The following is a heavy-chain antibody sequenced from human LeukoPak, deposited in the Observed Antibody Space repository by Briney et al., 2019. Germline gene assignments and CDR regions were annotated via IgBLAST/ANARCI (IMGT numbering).Heavy chain of an antibody. CDR1: GYTFTGYY. CDR3: ARGAGYYYDSSGRDAFDI. CDR2: INPNSGGT. J-gene: IGHJ3*02. V-gene: IGHV1-2*06. D-gene: IGHD3-22*01. Sequence: GSVEVSCKASGYTFTGYYMHWVRQAPGQGLEWMGRINPNSGGTNYAQKFQGRVTMTRGTSISTAYMELSRLRSDDTAVYYCARGAGYYYDSSGRDAFDIWGQGTMVTVSS.